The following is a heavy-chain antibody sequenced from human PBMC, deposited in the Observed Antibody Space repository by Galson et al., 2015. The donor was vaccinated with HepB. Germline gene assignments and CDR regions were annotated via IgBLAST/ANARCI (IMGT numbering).Heavy chain of an antibody. V-gene: IGHV4-39*07. CDR1: GGSISRYY. D-gene: IGHD3-22*01. CDR3: ARLLYDSSGGADY. J-gene: IGHJ4*02. CDR2: IYYSGST. Sequence: TLSLTCPVSGGSISRYYWGWIRQPPGKGLEWIGSIYYSGSTYYNPSLKSRVTISVDTSKNQCSLKLSSVTAADTAVYYCARLLYDSSGGADYWGQGTLVTVSS.